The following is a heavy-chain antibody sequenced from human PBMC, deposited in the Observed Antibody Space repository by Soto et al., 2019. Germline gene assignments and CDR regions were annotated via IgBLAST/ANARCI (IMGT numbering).Heavy chain of an antibody. D-gene: IGHD2-15*01. J-gene: IGHJ3*01. Sequence: QVQLVQSGAEVKKPGASVKVSCKASGYTFTSYGISWVRQAPGQGLAWMGWISAYNGNTNYAQKLQGRVTMTTDTSTSTAYMELRSLRSDDTAVYYCARGHCSGGSCYGSSAFDLCGQGTMVTVSS. CDR3: ARGHCSGGSCYGSSAFDL. CDR1: GYTFTSYG. V-gene: IGHV1-18*01. CDR2: ISAYNGNT.